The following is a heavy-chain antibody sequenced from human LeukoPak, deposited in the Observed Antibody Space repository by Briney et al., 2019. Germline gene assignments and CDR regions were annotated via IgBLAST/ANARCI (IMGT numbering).Heavy chain of an antibody. D-gene: IGHD5-18*01. J-gene: IGHJ6*02. CDR3: ARDADTAMATSIYGMDV. Sequence: SQTLSLTCTVSGGSISNGSYYWSWIRQPAGKGLEWIGRIYTSGSTNYNPSLKSRVTISVDTSKNQFSLKLSSVTAADTAVYYCARDADTAMATSIYGMDVWGQGTTVTVSS. CDR1: GGSISNGSYY. CDR2: IYTSGST. V-gene: IGHV4-61*02.